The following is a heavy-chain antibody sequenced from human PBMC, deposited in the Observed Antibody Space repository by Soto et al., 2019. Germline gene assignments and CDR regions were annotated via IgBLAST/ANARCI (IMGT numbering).Heavy chain of an antibody. Sequence: SETLSLTCAVSGGSISSSNWWSWVRQPPGKGLEWIGEIYHSGSTNYNPSLKSRVTISVDKSKNQFSLKLSSVTAADTAVYYCARASSGGYYYYYYGMDVWGQGTTVTVSS. V-gene: IGHV4-4*02. CDR2: IYHSGST. CDR1: GGSISSSNW. D-gene: IGHD6-19*01. CDR3: ARASSGGYYYYYYGMDV. J-gene: IGHJ6*02.